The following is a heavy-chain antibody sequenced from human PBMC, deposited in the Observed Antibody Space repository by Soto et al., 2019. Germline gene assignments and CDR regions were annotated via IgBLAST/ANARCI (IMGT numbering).Heavy chain of an antibody. CDR2: ISAYNGNT. CDR1: GYTFTSYG. D-gene: IGHD6-13*01. V-gene: IGHV1-18*01. J-gene: IGHJ2*01. CDR3: ARGPPVWDIAAAGTEWYFDL. Sequence: QVQLVQSGAEVKKPGASVKVSCKASGYTFTSYGISWVRQAPGQGLEWMGWISAYNGNTNYAQKLQGRVTMTTDTSTSTAYMELRSLRSDDTAVYYCARGPPVWDIAAAGTEWYFDLWGRGTLVTVSS.